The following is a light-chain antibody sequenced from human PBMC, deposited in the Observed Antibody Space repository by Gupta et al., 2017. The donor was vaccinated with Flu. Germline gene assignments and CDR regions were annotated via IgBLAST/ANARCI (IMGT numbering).Light chain of an antibody. CDR3: QVWDSTSDPPVV. Sequence: SYVLTPPPSVSVAPGKTARITCGGNNIGSRTVHWYQQKPGQAPVLVVFDDADGPAGIPERFSGSNSGDTDTLTITRVEAGDEADYYCQVWDSTSDPPVVFGGGTKMTVL. V-gene: IGLV3-21*03. CDR1: NIGSRT. CDR2: DDA. J-gene: IGLJ2*01.